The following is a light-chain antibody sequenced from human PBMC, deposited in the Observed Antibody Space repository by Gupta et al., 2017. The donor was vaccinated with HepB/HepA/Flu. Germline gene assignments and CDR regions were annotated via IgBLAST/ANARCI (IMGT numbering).Light chain of an antibody. J-gene: IGLJ2*01. Sequence: SSALTQPPSVSVSLGQTASITCPGDKLGDKYACWYQQKPGQAPVLVIYQDSKRPSGIPERFSGSNSGNTATLTISGTQARDEADYYCQAWDSSTDDVVFGGGTKLTVL. V-gene: IGLV3-1*01. CDR3: QAWDSSTDDVV. CDR2: QDS. CDR1: KLGDKY.